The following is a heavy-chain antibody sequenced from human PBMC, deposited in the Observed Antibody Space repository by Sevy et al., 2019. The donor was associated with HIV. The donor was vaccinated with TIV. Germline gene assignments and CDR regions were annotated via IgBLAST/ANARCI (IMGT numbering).Heavy chain of an antibody. Sequence: GGSLRLSCAASGFTFSSDGMHWVRQAPGKGLEWVAVISYDGSNKYYGDSEKGRFTISRDNSKNTLYLQMNSLRAEDTGVYYCAKWSMGGARWLQLGAFDFWGQGTMVTVSS. CDR1: GFTFSSDG. V-gene: IGHV3-30*18. CDR3: AKWSMGGARWLQLGAFDF. CDR2: ISYDGSNK. D-gene: IGHD5-12*01. J-gene: IGHJ3*01.